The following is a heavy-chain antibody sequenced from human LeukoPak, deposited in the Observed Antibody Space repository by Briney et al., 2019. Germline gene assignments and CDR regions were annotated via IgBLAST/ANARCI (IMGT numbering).Heavy chain of an antibody. CDR3: ARAITMIVVVIGY. Sequence: ASVNVSCKASGYTFTSYYMHWVRQAPGQGLEWMGIINPSGGSTSYAQKFQGRVTMTRDTSTSTVYMKLSSLRSEDTAVYYCARAITMIVVVIGYWGQGTLVTVSS. CDR1: GYTFTSYY. V-gene: IGHV1-46*01. D-gene: IGHD3-22*01. J-gene: IGHJ4*02. CDR2: INPSGGST.